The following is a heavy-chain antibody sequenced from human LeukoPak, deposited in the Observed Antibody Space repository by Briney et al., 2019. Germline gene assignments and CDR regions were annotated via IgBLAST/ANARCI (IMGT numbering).Heavy chain of an antibody. V-gene: IGHV7-4-1*02. D-gene: IGHD3-10*01. CDR2: INTNTGNP. CDR3: ARDRGLSGREFDP. Sequence: ASVKVSCKASGYIFSSYAMNWVRQAPGQGLEWMGWINTNTGNPTYAQGFTGRFVFSLDTSVGTAYLQIRSLKAEDTAVYYCARDRGLSGREFDPWGQGTLVTVSS. J-gene: IGHJ5*02. CDR1: GYIFSSYA.